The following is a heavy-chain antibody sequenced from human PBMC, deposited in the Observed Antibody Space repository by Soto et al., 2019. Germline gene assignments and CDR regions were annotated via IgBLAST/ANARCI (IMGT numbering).Heavy chain of an antibody. V-gene: IGHV5-51*01. J-gene: IGHJ5*02. D-gene: IGHD2-2*01. CDR1: GYSFTSYW. CDR2: IYPGDSDT. Sequence: PGESLKISCKGSGYSFTSYWIGWVRQMPGKGLEWMGIIYPGDSDTRYSPSFQGQVTISADKSISTAYLQWSSLKASDTAMYYCARAPRGGVVVPAATLGLGWNWFDPWGQGTLVTVSS. CDR3: ARAPRGGVVVPAATLGLGWNWFDP.